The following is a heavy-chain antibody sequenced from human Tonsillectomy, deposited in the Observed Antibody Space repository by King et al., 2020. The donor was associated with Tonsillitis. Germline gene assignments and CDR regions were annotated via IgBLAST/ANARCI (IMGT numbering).Heavy chain of an antibody. CDR3: ASGRALVP. CDR1: GDSASSYF. Sequence: VQLQESGPGLVKPSETLSLTCSVSGDSASSYFWSWIRQPPGKGLQWIGYIYNSGTTRYNPSLKSRVTISVDTSKNKLSLKLSSVTAADTAVYYCASGRALVPWREGTLVPVSA. V-gene: IGHV4-59*02. CDR2: IYNSGTT. J-gene: IGHJ5*02.